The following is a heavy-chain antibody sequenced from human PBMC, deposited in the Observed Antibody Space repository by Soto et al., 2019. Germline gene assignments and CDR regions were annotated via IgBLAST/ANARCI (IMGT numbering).Heavy chain of an antibody. CDR1: GGSFNNYA. V-gene: IGHV1-69*01. Sequence: QVHLVQSGAEVKKPGSSVKVSCKTSGGSFNNYAVSWVRQAPGQGLEWMGGIIPNFDTPNYGQKFQDRVTIISNESTSTFYMELRRLRSNDTAVNYWAMAMVLEILIFESSGMHVWGQGTKDIVSS. J-gene: IGHJ6*02. CDR2: IIPNFDTP. D-gene: IGHD3-10*01. CDR3: AMAMVLEILIFESSGMHV.